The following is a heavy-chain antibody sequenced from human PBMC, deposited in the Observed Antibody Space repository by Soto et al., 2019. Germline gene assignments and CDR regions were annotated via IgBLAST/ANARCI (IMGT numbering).Heavy chain of an antibody. D-gene: IGHD6-6*01. CDR2: ISYDGSNK. Sequence: GGSLRLSCAASGFTFSSYAMHWVRQAPGKGLEWVAVISYDGSNKYYADSVKGRFTISRDNSKNTLYLQMTSLRAEDTAVYYCARGEYSSSSGFDYWGQGALVPVSS. CDR1: GFTFSSYA. CDR3: ARGEYSSSSGFDY. J-gene: IGHJ4*02. V-gene: IGHV3-30-3*01.